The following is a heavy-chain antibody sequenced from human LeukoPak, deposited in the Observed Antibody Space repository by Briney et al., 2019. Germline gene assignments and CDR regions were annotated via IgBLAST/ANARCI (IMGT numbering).Heavy chain of an antibody. Sequence: PGGSLRLSCAASGFTFSSYWMSWVRQAPGKGLEWVANIKQDGSEKYYVDSVKGRFTISRDNAKNSLYLQMNSLRAEDTAVYYCARSHSSSWCGDFDPWGQGTLVTVPS. V-gene: IGHV3-7*01. CDR2: IKQDGSEK. J-gene: IGHJ5*02. D-gene: IGHD6-13*01. CDR1: GFTFSSYW. CDR3: ARSHSSSWCGDFDP.